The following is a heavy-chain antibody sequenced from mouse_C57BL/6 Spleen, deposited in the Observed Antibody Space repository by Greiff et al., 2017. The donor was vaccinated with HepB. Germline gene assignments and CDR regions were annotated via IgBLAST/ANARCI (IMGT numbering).Heavy chain of an antibody. Sequence: QVHVKQSGAELVKPGASVKMSCKASGYTFTSYWITWVKQRPGQGLEWIGDIYPGSGSTNYNEKFKSKATLTVDTSSSTAYMQLSSLTSEDSAVYYCARRPTGRGDYWGQGTTLTVSS. CDR1: GYTFTSYW. CDR2: IYPGSGST. CDR3: ARRPTGRGDY. D-gene: IGHD4-1*01. J-gene: IGHJ2*01. V-gene: IGHV1-55*01.